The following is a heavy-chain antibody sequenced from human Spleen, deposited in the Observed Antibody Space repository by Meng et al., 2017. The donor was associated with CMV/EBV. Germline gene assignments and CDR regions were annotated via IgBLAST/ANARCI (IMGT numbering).Heavy chain of an antibody. J-gene: IGHJ4*02. CDR3: ARGRIAAAGFFDY. D-gene: IGHD6-13*01. CDR2: INHSGST. Sequence: QGQLPQWGVGLLKPSETLSLTCAVYGGSFSGYYWSWIRQPPGKGLEWIGEINHSGSTNYNPSLKSRVTISVDTSKNQFSLKLSSVTAADTAVYYCARGRIAAAGFFDYWGQGTLVTVSS. V-gene: IGHV4-34*01. CDR1: GGSFSGYY.